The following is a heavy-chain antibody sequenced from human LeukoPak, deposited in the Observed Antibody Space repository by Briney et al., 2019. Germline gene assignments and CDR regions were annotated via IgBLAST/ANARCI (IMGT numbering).Heavy chain of an antibody. J-gene: IGHJ4*02. V-gene: IGHV3-7*01. CDR1: GFAFSSYW. D-gene: IGHD3-22*01. Sequence: GGSLRLSCAASGFAFSSYWMSWVRQAPGKGLEWVANIKRDGSDTYYVDSVKGRFTISRDNDKNSLYLQLNSLRVEDTAVYYCARDANYYDSRGENYFNYWGQGTLVTVSS. CDR3: ARDANYYDSRGENYFNY. CDR2: IKRDGSDT.